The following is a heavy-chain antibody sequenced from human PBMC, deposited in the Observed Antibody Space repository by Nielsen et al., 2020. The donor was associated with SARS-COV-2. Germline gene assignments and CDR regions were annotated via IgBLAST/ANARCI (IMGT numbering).Heavy chain of an antibody. CDR1: GFTFDDYA. D-gene: IGHD1-1*01. Sequence: GGSLRLSCAASGFTFDDYAMHWVRQAPGKGLEWVSGISWNSGSIGYADSVKGRFTISRDNSKNTLYLQMNSLRAEDTALYYCAASPGYENWFDPWGQGTLVTVSS. V-gene: IGHV3-9*01. CDR3: AASPGYENWFDP. J-gene: IGHJ5*02. CDR2: ISWNSGSI.